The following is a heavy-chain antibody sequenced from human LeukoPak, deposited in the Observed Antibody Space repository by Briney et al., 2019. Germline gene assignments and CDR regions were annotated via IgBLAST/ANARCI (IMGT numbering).Heavy chain of an antibody. V-gene: IGHV4-61*02. CDR1: GGSISSGSYY. Sequence: SETLSLTCTVSGGSISSGSYYWSWIRQPAGKGLEWIGRIYTSGSTNYNPSLKSRVTISVDTSKNQFSLKLSSVTAADTAVYYCARQPRYCSSTSCPHGAFDIWGQGTMVTVSS. J-gene: IGHJ3*02. D-gene: IGHD2-2*01. CDR2: IYTSGST. CDR3: ARQPRYCSSTSCPHGAFDI.